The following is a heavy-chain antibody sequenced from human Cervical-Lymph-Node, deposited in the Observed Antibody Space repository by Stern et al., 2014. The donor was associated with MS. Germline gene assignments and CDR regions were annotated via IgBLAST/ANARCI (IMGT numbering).Heavy chain of an antibody. CDR1: GYTFTSYL. J-gene: IGHJ6*02. V-gene: IGHV1-46*01. CDR3: ARALAAALYAMDV. Sequence: VQLVESGAEVKKPGASVKVSCKASGYTFTSYLMHWVRQAPGQGLAWMGIINPTGGSTSSAQKFQGRVTMTRDTSTRTVYMELSSLRSEDTAVYYCARALAAALYAMDVWGQGTTVTVSS. D-gene: IGHD6-13*01. CDR2: INPTGGST.